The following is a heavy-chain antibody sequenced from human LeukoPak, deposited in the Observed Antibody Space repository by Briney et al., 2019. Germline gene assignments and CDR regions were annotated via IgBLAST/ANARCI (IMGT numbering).Heavy chain of an antibody. Sequence: SETLSLTCTVSGYSITSAYYWGWIRQPPGKGLEWIGSFFLKGSTYYNPSLKSRVTISVDTSKNQFSLKLSSVTAADTAVYHCARVLTLGESNWFDPWGQGTLVTVSS. CDR3: ARVLTLGESNWFDP. D-gene: IGHD3-10*01. V-gene: IGHV4-38-2*02. J-gene: IGHJ5*02. CDR1: GYSITSAYY. CDR2: FFLKGST.